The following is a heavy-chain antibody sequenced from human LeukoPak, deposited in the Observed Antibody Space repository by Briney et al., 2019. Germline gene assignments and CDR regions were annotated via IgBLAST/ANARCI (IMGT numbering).Heavy chain of an antibody. CDR2: IGNKVSNYAT. J-gene: IGHJ4*02. D-gene: IGHD3-3*01. CDR1: GFTFSGSA. CDR3: AGNYDSWTGLNY. V-gene: IGHV3-73*01. Sequence: GGSLRLSCAASGFTFSGSAMHWVRQASGKGLEWVGHIGNKVSNYATEYAASLRGRFTISRDDSKDTAYLQVNSLKTEDTAVYYCAGNYDSWTGLNYWGQVTLVTVSS.